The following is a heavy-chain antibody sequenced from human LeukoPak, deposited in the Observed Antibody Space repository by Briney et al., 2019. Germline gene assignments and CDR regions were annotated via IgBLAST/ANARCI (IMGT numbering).Heavy chain of an antibody. CDR2: ISGSAGSA. CDR3: AKKWGVGTTTLDYFDY. V-gene: IGHV3-23*01. D-gene: IGHD1-26*01. CDR1: GITFNKYR. Sequence: PGGSLRLSCEASGITFNKYRIHWVRQAPGKGLEWVSAISGSAGSAYYADSVKGRFTISRDNSKNTLYLQMNSLTDDDTAVYYCAKKWGVGTTTLDYFDYWGQGTLVTVSS. J-gene: IGHJ4*02.